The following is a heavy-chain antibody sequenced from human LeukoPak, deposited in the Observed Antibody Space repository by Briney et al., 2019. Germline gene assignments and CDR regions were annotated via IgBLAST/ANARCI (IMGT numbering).Heavy chain of an antibody. Sequence: SETLSLTCAVYGGSFTIYSWTWIRQPPGKGLEWIGSIYYSGNTYYNASLKSQVSISIDTSKNQFSLRLTSVTAADTAVYYCARQTGSGLFILPGGQGTLVTVSS. CDR1: GGSFTIYS. V-gene: IGHV4-39*01. CDR3: ARQTGSGLFILP. CDR2: IYYSGNT. J-gene: IGHJ4*02. D-gene: IGHD3/OR15-3a*01.